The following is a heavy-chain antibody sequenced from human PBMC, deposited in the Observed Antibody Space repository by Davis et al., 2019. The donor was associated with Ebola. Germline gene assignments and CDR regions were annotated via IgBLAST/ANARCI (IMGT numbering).Heavy chain of an antibody. CDR3: AKRSDY. J-gene: IGHJ4*02. CDR2: ISSGGDDR. V-gene: IGHV3-48*01. Sequence: GESLKISCAASGFAFTRHSMNWVRQAPGKGLEWIAFISSGGDDRYYADSVRGRFTVSRDNAKYSLFLQLNSLRAEDTAVYYCAKRSDYWGQGTLVTVSS. CDR1: GFAFTRHS.